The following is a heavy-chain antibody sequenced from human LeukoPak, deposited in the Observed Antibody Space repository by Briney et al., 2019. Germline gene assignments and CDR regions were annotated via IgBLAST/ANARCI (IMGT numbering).Heavy chain of an antibody. CDR2: INPSGGST. D-gene: IGHD4-11*01. J-gene: IGHJ6*03. CDR1: GYTFTSYY. CDR3: ARDAGGTTTSYYYYMDV. Sequence: ASVKVSCKASGYTFTSYYMHWVRQAPGQGLEWMGIINPSGGSTSYAQKFQGRVTMTRDMSTSTVYMELSSLRSEDTAVYYCARDAGGTTTSYYYYMDVWDKGTTVTVSS. V-gene: IGHV1-46*01.